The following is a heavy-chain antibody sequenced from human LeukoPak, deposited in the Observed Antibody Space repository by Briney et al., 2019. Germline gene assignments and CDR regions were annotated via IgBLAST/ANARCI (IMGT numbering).Heavy chain of an antibody. V-gene: IGHV3-30*04. CDR3: ASLSTSSGQQFDY. Sequence: GRSLRLSCAASGFTFSSYAMHWVRQAPGKGLEWVAVISYDGSNKYYADSVKGRFTISRDNSKNTPYLQMNSLRAEDTAVYYCASLSTSSGQQFDYWGQGTLVTVSS. J-gene: IGHJ4*02. D-gene: IGHD2-2*01. CDR1: GFTFSSYA. CDR2: ISYDGSNK.